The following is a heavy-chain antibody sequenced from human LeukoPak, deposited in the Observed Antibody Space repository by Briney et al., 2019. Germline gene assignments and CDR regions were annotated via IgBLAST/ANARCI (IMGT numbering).Heavy chain of an antibody. D-gene: IGHD3-22*01. CDR3: AKDRIEYYDSSGVLDY. J-gene: IGHJ4*02. CDR2: ISYDGSNK. CDR1: GFTFSGYG. V-gene: IGHV3-30*18. Sequence: GRSLRLSCAASGFTFSGYGMHWVRQAPGKGLEWVAVISYDGSNKYYADSVKGRFTISRDNSKNTLYLQMNSLRAEDTAVYYCAKDRIEYYDSSGVLDYWGQGTLVTVSS.